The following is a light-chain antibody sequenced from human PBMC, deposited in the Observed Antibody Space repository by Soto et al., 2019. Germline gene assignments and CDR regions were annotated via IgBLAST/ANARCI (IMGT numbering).Light chain of an antibody. CDR1: NSNIGTNT. V-gene: IGLV1-44*01. CDR3: AEWDDSLGAYV. J-gene: IGLJ1*01. CDR2: TNN. Sequence: QSVLTQPPSASATPGQRVTISCSGSNSNIGTNTVNWYQQLPGTAPRLLIYTNNQRPSGVPQRFSGSKTGTSASLAIGGLQSEDGADYYCAEWDDSLGAYVFGTGTKVTVL.